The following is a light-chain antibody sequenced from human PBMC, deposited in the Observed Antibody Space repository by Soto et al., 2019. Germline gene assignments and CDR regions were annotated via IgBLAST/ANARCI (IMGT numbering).Light chain of an antibody. CDR3: QQRNVWPPIP. V-gene: IGKV3-11*01. Sequence: EGVLTQSPATLSLSTGERATLSCRASQSVRTSLAWYQHKPGQAPRLVIYDASLRANGVPARFGGSGSGTDFTLTINSLEPEDFAVYYCQQRNVWPPIPFGHGALLEI. CDR1: QSVRTS. J-gene: IGKJ5*01. CDR2: DAS.